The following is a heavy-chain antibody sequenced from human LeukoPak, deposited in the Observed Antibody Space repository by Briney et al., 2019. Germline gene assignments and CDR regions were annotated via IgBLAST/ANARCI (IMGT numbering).Heavy chain of an antibody. CDR3: ARVGDSGYDVDY. CDR2: ISYDGSNK. D-gene: IGHD5-12*01. J-gene: IGHJ4*02. CDR1: GFTFSSYA. V-gene: IGHV3-30-3*01. Sequence: PGGSLRLSCAASGFTFSSYAMHWVRQAPGKGLEWVAVISYDGSNKYYADSVKGRFTISRDNAKNSLYLQMNSLRAEDTAVYYCARVGDSGYDVDYWGQGTLVTVSS.